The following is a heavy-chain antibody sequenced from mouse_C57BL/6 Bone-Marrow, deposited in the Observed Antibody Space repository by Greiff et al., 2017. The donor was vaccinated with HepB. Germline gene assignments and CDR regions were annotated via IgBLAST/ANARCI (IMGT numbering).Heavy chain of an antibody. V-gene: IGHV2-9-1*01. CDR3: ARNSYYDYDGGGFDY. J-gene: IGHJ2*01. CDR1: GFSFTSYA. D-gene: IGHD2-4*01. CDR2: IWTGGGT. Sequence: QVQLQESGPGLVAPSQCLSITCTVSGFSFTSYAISWVRQPPGKGLEWLGVIWTGGGTNYNSALKSRLSISKDNSKSQVFLKMNSLQTDDTARYYGARNSYYDYDGGGFDYWGQGTTLTVSS.